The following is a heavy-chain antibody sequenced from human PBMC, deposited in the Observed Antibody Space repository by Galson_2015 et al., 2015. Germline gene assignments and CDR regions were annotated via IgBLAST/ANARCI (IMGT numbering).Heavy chain of an antibody. D-gene: IGHD2-2*01. Sequence: SLSLSCAASGFTFSSYAMHWVRQAPGKGLEWVAVISYDGSNKYYADSVKGRFTISRDNSKNTLYLQMNSLRAEDTAVYYCARDRRGDCSSTSCSLSYYGMDVRGQGTTVTVSS. V-gene: IGHV3-30-3*01. CDR1: GFTFSSYA. J-gene: IGHJ6*02. CDR3: ARDRRGDCSSTSCSLSYYGMDV. CDR2: ISYDGSNK.